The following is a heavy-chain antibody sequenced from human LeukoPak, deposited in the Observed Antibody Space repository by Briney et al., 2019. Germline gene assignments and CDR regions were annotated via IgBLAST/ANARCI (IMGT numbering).Heavy chain of an antibody. CDR3: TRDLSGTYYGRFDY. D-gene: IGHD1-26*01. CDR1: GFTFSSYW. J-gene: IGHJ4*02. CDR2: INTDGSST. Sequence: GGSLRLSCAASGFTFSSYWMHWVRQAPGRGLLWVSRINTDGSSTNFADSVRGRFTISSDNAKNTLYLQMNSLRAEDTAVYYCTRDLSGTYYGRFDYWGQGTLVTVSS. V-gene: IGHV3-74*01.